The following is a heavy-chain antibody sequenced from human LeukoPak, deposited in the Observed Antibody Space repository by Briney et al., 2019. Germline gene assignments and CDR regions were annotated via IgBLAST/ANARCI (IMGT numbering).Heavy chain of an antibody. Sequence: ASVKVSCKASGYTFSSYYMHWVRQAPGQGLEWMGMVNPSGGSTNYALNFQGRVTMTRDTSTSTVYMDLSSLSSEDTAVYYCARGNYGGNRPLHYWGQGTLVTVSS. D-gene: IGHD4/OR15-4a*01. CDR2: VNPSGGST. V-gene: IGHV1-46*01. CDR3: ARGNYGGNRPLHY. CDR1: GYTFSSYY. J-gene: IGHJ4*02.